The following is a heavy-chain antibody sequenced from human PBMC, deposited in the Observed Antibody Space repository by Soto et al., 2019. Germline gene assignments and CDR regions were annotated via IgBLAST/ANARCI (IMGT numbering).Heavy chain of an antibody. D-gene: IGHD3-16*01. CDR2: IYWDDDT. J-gene: IGHJ3*01. V-gene: IGHV2-5*02. CDR1: GFSLSTSGGG. CDR3: AHSRLRRDGRSRGDAFDF. Sequence: QITLKESGPTLVKPTQTLTLTCTFSGFSLSTSGGGVGWIRQPPGKALEWLALIYWDDDTRYSPSLKTRLTVINGTSKNQVVLTMTTMDPVDTATFYCAHSRLRRDGRSRGDAFDFWGQGTMVTVSS.